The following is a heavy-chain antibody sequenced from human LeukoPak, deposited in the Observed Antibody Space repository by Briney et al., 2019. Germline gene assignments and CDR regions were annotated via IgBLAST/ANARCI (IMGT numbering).Heavy chain of an antibody. CDR1: GFTFSSYW. CDR3: ARAPGEGWFDP. J-gene: IGHJ5*02. Sequence: GGSLRLSCAASGFTFSSYWMSWVRQAPGKGLEWVASIKQDGSEKYHVDSVKGRFTISRDNAKNSLYLQMNSLRAEDTALYYCARAPGEGWFDPWGQGTLVTVSS. V-gene: IGHV3-7*01. D-gene: IGHD4-17*01. CDR2: IKQDGSEK.